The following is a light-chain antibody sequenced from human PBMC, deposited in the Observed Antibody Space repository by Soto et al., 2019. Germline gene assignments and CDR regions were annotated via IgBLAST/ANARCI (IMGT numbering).Light chain of an antibody. CDR3: QQYGSAPFT. CDR2: GSS. J-gene: IGKJ4*01. Sequence: EIVLTQSPGTLSLSPGERATLSCRASQSITSSQLAWYQQRPGQAPRLLTYGSSSRATGIPDRFSGSGSGTHFTLTIRRLESEDFAVYCCQQYGSAPFTFGGGTKVEIK. CDR1: QSITSSQ. V-gene: IGKV3-20*01.